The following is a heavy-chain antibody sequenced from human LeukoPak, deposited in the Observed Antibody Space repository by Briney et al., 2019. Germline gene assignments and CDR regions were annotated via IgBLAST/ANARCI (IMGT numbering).Heavy chain of an antibody. Sequence: GGSLRLSCSASGFTFSTYIMHWVRQAPGKGLEWISYISSGGSTIYYADSVKGRFTISRDNAKSSLYLQMNSLRAEDTAVYYCARITVVITYFDYWGQGTLVTVSS. J-gene: IGHJ4*02. CDR2: ISSGGSTI. D-gene: IGHD3-22*01. V-gene: IGHV3-48*04. CDR3: ARITVVITYFDY. CDR1: GFTFSTYI.